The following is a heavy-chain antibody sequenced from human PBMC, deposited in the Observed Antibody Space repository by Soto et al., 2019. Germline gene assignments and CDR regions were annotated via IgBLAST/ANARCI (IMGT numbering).Heavy chain of an antibody. CDR1: GFTLTDYG. V-gene: IGHV3-30-3*01. D-gene: IGHD3-3*01. J-gene: IGHJ6*02. CDR3: VRDINDFWTGYTERVYGTDV. Sequence: QAQLVESGGGMVQPGKSLRLSCVVSGFTLTDYGFHWIRQAPGKGLEWVAVISYDGSNKNYADSVKGRFTTSRDNSNNTVFMEMNSLRIDDTCVYYCVRDINDFWTGYTERVYGTDVWGQGTTVTVSS. CDR2: ISYDGSNK.